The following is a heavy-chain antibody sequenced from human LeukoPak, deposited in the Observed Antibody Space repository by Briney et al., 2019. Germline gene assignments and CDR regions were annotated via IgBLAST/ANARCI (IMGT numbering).Heavy chain of an antibody. V-gene: IGHV3-48*01. CDR3: ASLLRDILPFFDY. CDR2: ISSHSRTI. Sequence: PGGSLRLSCAASGLTFSTYSMNWVRQAPGKGLEWVSYISSHSRTIYYADSVKSRFTISRDNAKNSLFLQMDSLRAEDTAVYYCASLLRDILPFFDYWGQGTLVTVSS. CDR1: GLTFSTYS. J-gene: IGHJ4*02.